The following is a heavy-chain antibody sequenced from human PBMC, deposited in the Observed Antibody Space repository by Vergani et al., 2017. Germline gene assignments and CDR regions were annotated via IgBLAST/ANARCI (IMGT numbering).Heavy chain of an antibody. Sequence: QVQLQESGPGLVKPSETLSLTCTVSGGSISSYYWSWIRQPPGKGLEWIGYIYYSGSTNYNPSLKRRVTISVDTSKNQFSLKLSSVTAADTAVYYCARAPSSGYYYFDYWGQGTLVTVSS. CDR2: IYYSGST. J-gene: IGHJ4*02. D-gene: IGHD3-22*01. CDR3: ARAPSSGYYYFDY. V-gene: IGHV4-59*01. CDR1: GGSISSYY.